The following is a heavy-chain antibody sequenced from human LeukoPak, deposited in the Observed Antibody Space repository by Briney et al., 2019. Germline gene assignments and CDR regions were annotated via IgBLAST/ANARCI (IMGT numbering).Heavy chain of an antibody. Sequence: GGSLRISCAASGFTFSSYAMSWVRQAPGKGLEWVSTISGGGGSTYYADSVKGRFTISRDNSKNTLYLTMNSLRAEDMAVYYCARVAAFYAFDIWGQGTMVTVSS. D-gene: IGHD6-25*01. CDR1: GFTFSSYA. V-gene: IGHV3-23*01. CDR3: ARVAAFYAFDI. J-gene: IGHJ3*02. CDR2: ISGGGGST.